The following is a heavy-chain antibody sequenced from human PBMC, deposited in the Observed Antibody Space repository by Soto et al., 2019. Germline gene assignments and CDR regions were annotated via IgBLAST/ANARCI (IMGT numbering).Heavy chain of an antibody. V-gene: IGHV3-23*01. D-gene: IGHD2-21*01. CDR2: NTYNGGRT. CDR1: GFTFSSYD. CDR3: AKYIGGGDYWYDH. Sequence: EVQLLESGGGLPHPGGSLRLSCAASGFTFSSYDMTWVRQAPGPGLVWVSTNTYNGGRTYHADSVKGRFTIPRDNSRNALYLRMNTVRADDPAVYDCAKYIGGGDYWYDHCGQGTLVTVSS. J-gene: IGHJ5*02.